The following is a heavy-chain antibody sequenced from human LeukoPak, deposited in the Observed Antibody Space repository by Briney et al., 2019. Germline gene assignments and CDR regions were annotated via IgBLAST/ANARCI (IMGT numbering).Heavy chain of an antibody. V-gene: IGHV4-34*01. CDR2: INQSGST. CDR1: GGSFSGYY. D-gene: IGHD6-6*01. CDR3: ARRAYSSWGYYYYYMDV. J-gene: IGHJ6*03. Sequence: PSETLSLTCAVYGGSFSGYYWTWIRQPPGKGLEWIGEINQSGSTNYNPSLKSRVTISVDTSKNQFSLKLSSVTAADTAVYYCARRAYSSWGYYYYYMDVWGKGTTVTVSS.